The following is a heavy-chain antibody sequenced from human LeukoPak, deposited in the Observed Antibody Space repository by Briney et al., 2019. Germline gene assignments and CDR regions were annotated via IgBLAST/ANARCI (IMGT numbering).Heavy chain of an antibody. CDR1: GGSFSGYY. Sequence: SETLSLTCAVYGGSFSGYYWSWIRQPPGKGLEWIGEINHSGSTNYNPSLKSRVTISVDTSKNQFSLKLSSVTAADTAVYYCARYYYSSGRRTNWFDPWGQGTLVTVSS. V-gene: IGHV4-34*01. CDR2: INHSGST. J-gene: IGHJ5*02. CDR3: ARYYYSSGRRTNWFDP. D-gene: IGHD3-10*01.